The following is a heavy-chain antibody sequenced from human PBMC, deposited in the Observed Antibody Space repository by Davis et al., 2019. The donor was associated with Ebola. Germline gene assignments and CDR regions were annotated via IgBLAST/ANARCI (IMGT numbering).Heavy chain of an antibody. V-gene: IGHV1-18*01. CDR2: ISAYNGNT. D-gene: IGHD2-8*01. Sequence: AASVKVSCKASGYTFTRYVITWVRQAPGQGLEWMGWISAYNGNTNYAQKLQGRATMTTDTFTSTAYMELRSLRSDDTAVYYCAREKYCTNGVCYRGHYYYGMDVWGQGTTVTVSS. CDR3: AREKYCTNGVCYRGHYYYGMDV. J-gene: IGHJ6*02. CDR1: GYTFTRYV.